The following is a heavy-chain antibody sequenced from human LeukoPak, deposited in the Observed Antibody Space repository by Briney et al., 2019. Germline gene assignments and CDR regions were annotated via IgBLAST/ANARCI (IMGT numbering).Heavy chain of an antibody. Sequence: GGSLRLSCSASGFTFSSYSMNWVCQAPGKGLEGVSSISSSSCYIYYADSVRGRFTISRDNAQNSLYLQMNILRAEDTAVYYCARVIGGYDVSGSYFPFDYWRQGTLVTVSS. CDR1: GFTFSSYS. CDR3: ARVIGGYDVSGSYFPFDY. D-gene: IGHD3-10*01. V-gene: IGHV3-21*01. J-gene: IGHJ4*02. CDR2: ISSSSCYI.